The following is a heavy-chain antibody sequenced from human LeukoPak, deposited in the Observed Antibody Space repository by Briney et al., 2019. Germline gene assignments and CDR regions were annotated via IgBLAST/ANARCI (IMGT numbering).Heavy chain of an antibody. V-gene: IGHV3-7*01. CDR1: GFSFSSFW. D-gene: IGHD6-6*01. Sequence: GGSLRLSCAASGFSFSSFWMSWVRQAPGKGLEWVANIKRDGSEKYYVDSVKGRFTISRDNARNSLYLQMNSLRAEDTAMYYCVRDSKEYSSSLSWFDPWGQGTLVTVSS. CDR2: IKRDGSEK. J-gene: IGHJ5*02. CDR3: VRDSKEYSSSLSWFDP.